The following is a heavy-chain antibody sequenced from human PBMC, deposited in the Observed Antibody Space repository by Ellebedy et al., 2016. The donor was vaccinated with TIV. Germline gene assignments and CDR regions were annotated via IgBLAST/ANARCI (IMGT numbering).Heavy chain of an antibody. J-gene: IGHJ6*03. CDR2: IKEDGSEE. Sequence: GGSLRLSXAASGFTVSSYWMTWVRQAPGKGLEWVANIKEDGSEEYYVDSVKGRFLISRDNSKNTMFLQMNSLRHEDSALYYCARDRGRFEPSLGTYYAYYMDVWGRGTTVTVSS. CDR3: ARDRGRFEPSLGTYYAYYMDV. V-gene: IGHV3-7*01. D-gene: IGHD3-10*01. CDR1: GFTVSSYW.